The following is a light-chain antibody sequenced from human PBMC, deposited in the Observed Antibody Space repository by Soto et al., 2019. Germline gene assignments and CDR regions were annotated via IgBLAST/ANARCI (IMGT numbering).Light chain of an antibody. CDR2: GVS. V-gene: IGLV2-14*01. Sequence: QSALTQPASVSGSPGQSITISCTGTSSDVGGYNYVSWYQQHPGKAPKLMIYGVSYRPSGASNRFSGSKSDNTASLTISGLQAEDEAEYYCTSYTSSSTLVFGTGTKVTVL. CDR1: SSDVGGYNY. CDR3: TSYTSSSTLV. J-gene: IGLJ1*01.